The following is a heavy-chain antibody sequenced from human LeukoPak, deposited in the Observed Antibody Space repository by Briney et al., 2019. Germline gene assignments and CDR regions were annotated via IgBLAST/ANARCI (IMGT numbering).Heavy chain of an antibody. V-gene: IGHV4-34*01. J-gene: IGHJ1*01. CDR1: GGSFSGYY. D-gene: IGHD4-23*01. Sequence: PSETLFLXCAVYGGSFSGYYWSWIRQPPGKGLEWVGEINHSGSTNYNPSLQSRVTISVDTSNNKFSLQLSSVTAADASVCECARGTVAGRREYFQHWGPGTLVTVSS. CDR3: ARGTVAGRREYFQH. CDR2: INHSGST.